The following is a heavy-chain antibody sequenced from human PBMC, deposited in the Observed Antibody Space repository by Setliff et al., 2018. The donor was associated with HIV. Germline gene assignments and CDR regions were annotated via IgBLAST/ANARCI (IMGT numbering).Heavy chain of an antibody. CDR3: ARGSPGVVIIPDS. J-gene: IGHJ5*02. Sequence: PGGSLRLSCAASGFTFSNAWMSWIRQAPGKGLEWVSYISSSGSTIYYADSVKGRFTISRDDAKTSLNLQMNSLKVEDTAIYFCARGSPGVVIIPDSWGQGTLVTVSS. CDR2: ISSSGSTI. CDR1: GFTFSNAW. D-gene: IGHD3-22*01. V-gene: IGHV3-11*04.